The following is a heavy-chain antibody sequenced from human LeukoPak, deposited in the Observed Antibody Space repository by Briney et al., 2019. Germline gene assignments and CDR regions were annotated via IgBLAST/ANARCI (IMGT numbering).Heavy chain of an antibody. CDR3: ARHKDDPRAGEYFDY. D-gene: IGHD3-16*01. Sequence: GESLKISCQGSGYSFTSYWIGWMRQMPGKGLEWMGIIYPDDSDTRYSPSFQGQVSFSADKSIRTAYLQWSSLKASDTAMYYCARHKDDPRAGEYFDYWGQGTLVTVSS. J-gene: IGHJ4*02. CDR1: GYSFTSYW. V-gene: IGHV5-51*01. CDR2: IYPDDSDT.